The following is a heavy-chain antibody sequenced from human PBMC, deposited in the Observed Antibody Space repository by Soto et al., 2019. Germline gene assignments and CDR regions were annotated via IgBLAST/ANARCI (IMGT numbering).Heavy chain of an antibody. CDR3: ARFYHILTPYHPYYYYYGMDV. D-gene: IGHD3-9*01. Sequence: XASLSLTFAVCRGSISSSKWWSWFRQPPGKGLEWIGEIYHSGSANYNPSLKSRVTISVDKSKNQFSLKLSSVTAADTAVYYCARFYHILTPYHPYYYYYGMDVCGQRTTVTVSS. V-gene: IGHV4-4*02. CDR1: RGSISSSKW. CDR2: IYHSGSA. J-gene: IGHJ6*02.